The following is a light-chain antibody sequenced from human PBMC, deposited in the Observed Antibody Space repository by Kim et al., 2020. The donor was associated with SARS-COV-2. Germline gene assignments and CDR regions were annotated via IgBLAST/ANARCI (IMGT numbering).Light chain of an antibody. CDR1: ESVPYNY. J-gene: IGKJ2*01. CDR2: VAS. CDR3: QQYGSSLYT. Sequence: LSPGERATLSCRASESVPYNYLAWYQQKAGQAPRLLIYVASSRAPGIPDRFSGSGSGTDFTLTISRLEPEDSAVYYCQQYGSSLYTFGQGTKLEI. V-gene: IGKV3-20*01.